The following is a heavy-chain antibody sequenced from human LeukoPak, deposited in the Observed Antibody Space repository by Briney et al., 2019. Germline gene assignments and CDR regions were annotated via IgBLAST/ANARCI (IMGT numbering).Heavy chain of an antibody. CDR3: TRRSIVVVPANYGGNSNYYYYMVV. J-gene: IGHJ6*03. CDR1: GGTFSSYA. CDR2: IIPIFGTA. D-gene: IGHD2-2*01. Sequence: GASVKVSCKASGGTFSSYAISWVRQAPGQGLEWMGGIIPIFGTANYAQKFQGRVTITTDESTSTAYMELSSLRSEDTAVYYCTRRSIVVVPANYGGNSNYYYYMVVWGKGTTVTVSS. V-gene: IGHV1-69*05.